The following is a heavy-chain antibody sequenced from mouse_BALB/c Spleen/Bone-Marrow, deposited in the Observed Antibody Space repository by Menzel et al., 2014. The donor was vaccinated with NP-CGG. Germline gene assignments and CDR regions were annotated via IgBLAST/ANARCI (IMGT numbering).Heavy chain of an antibody. CDR2: IRNKANGYTT. J-gene: IGHJ4*01. CDR1: GFTFTDYY. V-gene: IGHV7-3*02. CDR3: AVMDY. Sequence: DVKLVESGGGLVQPGGSLRLSCATSGFTFTDYYMSWVRQPPGKALEWLGFIRNKANGYTTEHSASVKGRFTISRDNSQSILYLQMNTLRAEDSATYYCAVMDYWGQGTSVTVSS.